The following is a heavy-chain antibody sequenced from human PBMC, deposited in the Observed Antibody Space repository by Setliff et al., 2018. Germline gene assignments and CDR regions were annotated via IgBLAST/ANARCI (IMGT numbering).Heavy chain of an antibody. CDR1: GGSFSGYY. J-gene: IGHJ4*02. CDR3: ARGPCSSTSCYAAY. V-gene: IGHV4-34*01. CDR2: INHSGST. D-gene: IGHD2-2*01. Sequence: SETLSLTCAVYGGSFSGYYWSWIRQPPGKGLEWIGVINHSGSTNYNPSLKSRVTISVDTSKNQFSLKVNSVTAADTAVYYCARGPCSSTSCYAAYWGQGTLVTVS.